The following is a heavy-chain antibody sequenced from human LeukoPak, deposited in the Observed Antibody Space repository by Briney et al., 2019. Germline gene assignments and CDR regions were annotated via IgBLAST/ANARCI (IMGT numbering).Heavy chain of an antibody. CDR3: ARDRDRFSGSYFDWFDP. CDR2: IYHTGGT. CDR1: GGSINSDGYY. Sequence: SQTLSLTCTVSGGSINSDGYYWSWIRQPPGKALEYIGYIYHTGGTSYNPSLKSRVTMSVDTSKNQFSLKLSSVTAADTAVYYCARDRDRFSGSYFDWFDPWGQGTLVTVSS. V-gene: IGHV4-30-2*01. J-gene: IGHJ5*02. D-gene: IGHD1-26*01.